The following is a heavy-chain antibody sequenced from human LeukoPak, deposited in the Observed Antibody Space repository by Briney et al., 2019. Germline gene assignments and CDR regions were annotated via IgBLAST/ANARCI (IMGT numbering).Heavy chain of an antibody. V-gene: IGHV3-30*18. CDR1: GFTFSNYG. CDR2: VSSDGSID. D-gene: IGHD6-19*01. J-gene: IGHJ4*02. CDR3: AKEGGSGQKIDY. Sequence: GGSLRLSCAASGFTFSNYGMHWVRQAPGKGLEWVAVVSSDGSIDYYADSLRGRFTVSRDNSKNTMFLQFNTLRPEDTAVYYCAKEGGSGQKIDYWGQGTLVTVSS.